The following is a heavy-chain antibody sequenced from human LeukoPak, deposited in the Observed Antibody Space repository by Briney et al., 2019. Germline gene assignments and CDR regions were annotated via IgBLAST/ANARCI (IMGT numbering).Heavy chain of an antibody. CDR2: ISSSSSYI. V-gene: IGHV3-21*04. CDR3: AKDIIVGASPFDY. Sequence: GGSLRLSCAASGFTFSSYSMNWVRQAPGKGLEWVSSISSSSSYIYYADSVKGRFTISRDNSKNTLYLQMNSLRAEDTAVYYCAKDIIVGASPFDYWGQGTLVAVSS. D-gene: IGHD1-26*01. CDR1: GFTFSSYS. J-gene: IGHJ4*02.